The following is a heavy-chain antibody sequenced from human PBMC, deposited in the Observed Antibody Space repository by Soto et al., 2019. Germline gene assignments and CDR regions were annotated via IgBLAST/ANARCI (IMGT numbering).Heavy chain of an antibody. Sequence: QVQLVQSGAEVKKPGSSVKVSCKASGGTFSSYAISWVRQAPGQGLEWMGGIIPIFGTANYAQKFQGRVTMTADESTSTAYMELSSLRSEDTAVYYCARERSPGIAAAGYFDYWGQGTLVTVSS. CDR2: IIPIFGTA. CDR1: GGTFSSYA. J-gene: IGHJ4*02. D-gene: IGHD6-13*01. CDR3: ARERSPGIAAAGYFDY. V-gene: IGHV1-69*01.